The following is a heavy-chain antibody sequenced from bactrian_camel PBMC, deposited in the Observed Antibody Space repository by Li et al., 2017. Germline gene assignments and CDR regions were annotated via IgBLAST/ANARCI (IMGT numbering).Heavy chain of an antibody. J-gene: IGHJ4*01. D-gene: IGHD3*01. CDR1: GYTYTTFC. Sequence: QLVESGGDSVQAGGSLRLSCVASGYTYTTFCMGWFRQAPGKKREGLAVLWIGGATTVYADSVMGRCTISRDNAKDTMYLQMNSLKIEDTAVYYCALGSSRQATMTARGKGTQVTVS. V-gene: IGHV3S31*01. CDR2: LWIGGATT.